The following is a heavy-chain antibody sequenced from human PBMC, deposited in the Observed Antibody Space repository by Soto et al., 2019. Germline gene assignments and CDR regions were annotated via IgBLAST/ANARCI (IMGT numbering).Heavy chain of an antibody. CDR2: IYTSGST. D-gene: IGHD6-19*01. Sequence: PSETLSLTCTVSGGSISSYYWSRIRQPAGKGLEWIGRIYTSGSTNYNPSLKSRVTMSVDTSKNQFSLKLSSVTAADTAVYYCARGGYSSGWYGGGYYYYGMDVWGQGTTVTVSS. CDR3: ARGGYSSGWYGGGYYYYGMDV. V-gene: IGHV4-4*07. CDR1: GGSISSYY. J-gene: IGHJ6*02.